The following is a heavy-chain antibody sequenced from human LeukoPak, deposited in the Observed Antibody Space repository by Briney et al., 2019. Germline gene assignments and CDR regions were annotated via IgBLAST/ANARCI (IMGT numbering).Heavy chain of an antibody. J-gene: IGHJ5*02. CDR3: ARDPDAGLGYFQFDP. CDR1: GFTFSAYW. Sequence: GGSLRLSCAASGFTFSAYWMSWVRQAPGKGLEWVANIREDGSEKYYVDSVKGQFTISRDNAKNSLFLQMDSLRAEDTAVYYCARDPDAGLGYFQFDPWGQGTLVTVSS. D-gene: IGHD2-15*01. V-gene: IGHV3-7*01. CDR2: IREDGSEK.